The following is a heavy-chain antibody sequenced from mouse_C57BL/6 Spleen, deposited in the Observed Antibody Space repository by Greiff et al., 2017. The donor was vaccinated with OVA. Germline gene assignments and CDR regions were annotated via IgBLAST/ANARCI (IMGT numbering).Heavy chain of an antibody. CDR3: ARGDGNYDWFAY. D-gene: IGHD2-1*01. Sequence: VQLQQPGAELVKPGASVKLSCKASGYTFTSYWMQWVKQRPGQGLEWIGEIDPSDSYTNYNQKFKGKATLTVDTSSSTAYMQLSSLTSEDSAVYYCARGDGNYDWFAYWGQGTLVTVSA. CDR1: GYTFTSYW. J-gene: IGHJ3*01. V-gene: IGHV1-50*01. CDR2: IDPSDSYT.